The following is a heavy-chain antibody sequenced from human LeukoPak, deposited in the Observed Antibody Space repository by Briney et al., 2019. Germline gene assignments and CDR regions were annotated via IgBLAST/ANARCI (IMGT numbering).Heavy chain of an antibody. CDR2: IIPILGTA. J-gene: IGHJ4*02. D-gene: IGHD6-13*01. CDR1: GGTFSSNV. V-gene: IGHV1-69*04. Sequence: SVKVSCKASGGTFSSNVISWVRQAPGQGLEWMGRIIPILGTADYAQRFQGRVTITADKSTNTAYLELTSLRSEDTAVYYCARSGGSSWYVSLYYWGQGTLVTVSS. CDR3: ARSGGSSWYVSLYY.